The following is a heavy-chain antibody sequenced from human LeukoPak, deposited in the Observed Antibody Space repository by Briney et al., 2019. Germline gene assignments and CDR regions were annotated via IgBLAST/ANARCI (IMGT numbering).Heavy chain of an antibody. D-gene: IGHD6-13*01. Sequence: GASVKVSCKASGYTFTSYYMHWVRQAPGQGLEWMGIINPSGGSTSYAQKFQGRVTMTRDTSTSTVYMELSSLRSEDTAVYYCARLSYSSSWYSDAFDIWGQGTMVTVSS. CDR2: INPSGGST. J-gene: IGHJ3*02. V-gene: IGHV1-46*01. CDR1: GYTFTSYY. CDR3: ARLSYSSSWYSDAFDI.